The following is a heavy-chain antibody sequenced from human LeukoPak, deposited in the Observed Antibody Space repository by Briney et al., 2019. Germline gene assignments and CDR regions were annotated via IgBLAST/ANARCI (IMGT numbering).Heavy chain of an antibody. Sequence: PGGSLRLSCAASVFTLSNYAITWVRQAPGKGLEWVSTMSSTDGTTFYADSVKGRFTISRDNSKNILYLQMNNLRAEDTAVYHCAKRGVRGSSYFDHWGQGTLVTVSS. CDR1: VFTLSNYA. D-gene: IGHD3-10*01. CDR3: AKRGVRGSSYFDH. J-gene: IGHJ4*02. V-gene: IGHV3-23*01. CDR2: MSSTDGTT.